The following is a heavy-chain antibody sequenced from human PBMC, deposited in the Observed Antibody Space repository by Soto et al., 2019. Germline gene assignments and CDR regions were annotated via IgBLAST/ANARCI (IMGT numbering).Heavy chain of an antibody. CDR2: IWYDGSNK. J-gene: IGHJ6*02. D-gene: IGHD3-10*01. CDR3: ARDRGYYGSGSYYNRHYYGMDV. CDR1: GFTFSSYG. Sequence: QVQLVESGGGVVQPGRSLRLSCAASGFTFSSYGMHWVRQAPGKGLEWVAVIWYDGSNKYYADSVKGRFTISRDNSKNTLYLQMDSLRGEDTAVYYCARDRGYYGSGSYYNRHYYGMDVWGQGTTVTVSS. V-gene: IGHV3-33*01.